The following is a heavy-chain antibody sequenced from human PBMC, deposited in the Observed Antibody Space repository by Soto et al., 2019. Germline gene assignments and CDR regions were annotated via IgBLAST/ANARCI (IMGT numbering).Heavy chain of an antibody. Sequence: GESLKISCKGSGYTFTIYWIAWVRQMPGKGLEWMGFIFPSDSDTRYSPSFQGQVTISADKSISTAYLQWSSLKASDTAIYYCARLQHYGMDLWGQGTTVTVSS. J-gene: IGHJ6*02. V-gene: IGHV5-51*01. CDR1: GYTFTIYW. CDR3: ARLQHYGMDL. CDR2: IFPSDSDT. D-gene: IGHD2-2*01.